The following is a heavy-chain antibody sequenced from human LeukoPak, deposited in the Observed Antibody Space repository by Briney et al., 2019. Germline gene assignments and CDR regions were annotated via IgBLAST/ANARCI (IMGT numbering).Heavy chain of an antibody. V-gene: IGHV1-8*01. CDR2: MSGNTGNT. CDR1: GYTFTSYD. CDR3: ARGNSYGSPYGMDV. J-gene: IGHJ6*02. D-gene: IGHD5-18*01. Sequence: RASVKVSCKASGYTFTSYDVNWVRQATGQGPEWMGWMSGNTGNTGYAQKFQGRVTMTRDTSISTAYMELSSLSSDDTAIYYCARGNSYGSPYGMDVWGQGTTVTVSS.